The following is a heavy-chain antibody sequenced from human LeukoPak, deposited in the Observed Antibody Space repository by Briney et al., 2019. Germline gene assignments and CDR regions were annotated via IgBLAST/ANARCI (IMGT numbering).Heavy chain of an antibody. Sequence: GGSLRLSCVASGFTFSSYEMNWVRQAPGKGLEWVSYISSSGSTIYYADSVKGRFTISRDNAKNSLYLQMNSLRAEDTAVYYCARNGGSSWFDYWGQGTLVTVSS. CDR1: GFTFSSYE. D-gene: IGHD6-13*01. J-gene: IGHJ4*02. CDR2: ISSSGSTI. V-gene: IGHV3-48*03. CDR3: ARNGGSSWFDY.